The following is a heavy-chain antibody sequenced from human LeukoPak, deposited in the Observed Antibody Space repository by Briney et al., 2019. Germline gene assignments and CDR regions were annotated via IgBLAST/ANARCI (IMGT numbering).Heavy chain of an antibody. D-gene: IGHD2-2*01. CDR1: GYTFTNYG. CDR3: ARDPPHLCSSTSCFGDY. CDR2: ISAYNGNT. V-gene: IGHV1-18*01. J-gene: IGHJ4*02. Sequence: GASVTVSCKSSGYTFTNYGISWVRQAPGQGLEWMGWISAYNGNTNYAQKIQGRVTMTTDTSTNTAYMELRSLRSDDTAVYYCARDPPHLCSSTSCFGDYWGQGTLVTVSS.